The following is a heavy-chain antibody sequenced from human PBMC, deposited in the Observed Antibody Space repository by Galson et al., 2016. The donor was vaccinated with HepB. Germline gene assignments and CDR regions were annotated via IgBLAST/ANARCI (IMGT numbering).Heavy chain of an antibody. CDR3: AKEMRWLKLGLDY. CDR1: GFTFTDHA. D-gene: IGHD5-24*01. J-gene: IGHJ4*02. V-gene: IGHV3-23*01. CDR2: VSGNGGTI. Sequence: SLRLSCAASGFTFTDHAMSWVRLVPGKGLDWVAVVSGNGGTIYYSDSVKGRFTISRDNSKNTLYLQMNSLRAEDTATYYCAKEMRWLKLGLDYWGQGTRVTVSS.